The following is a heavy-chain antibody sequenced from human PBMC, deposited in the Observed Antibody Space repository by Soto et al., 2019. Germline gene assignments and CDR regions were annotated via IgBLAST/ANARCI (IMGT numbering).Heavy chain of an antibody. Sequence: LRLSCVASGFSLANYPMNWVRQTPGKGLEWISYSSPRGDTIYYADSVEGRFTISRDNARNSLSLHMSSLRDEDSALYYCAKGPHTNVGWPYYFESWGQGVPVTVSS. CDR1: GFSLANYP. J-gene: IGHJ4*02. V-gene: IGHV3-48*02. CDR2: SSPRGDTI. CDR3: AKGPHTNVGWPYYFES. D-gene: IGHD6-19*01.